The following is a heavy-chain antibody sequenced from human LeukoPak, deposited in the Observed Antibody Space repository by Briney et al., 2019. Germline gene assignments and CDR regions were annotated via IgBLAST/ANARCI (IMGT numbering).Heavy chain of an antibody. CDR1: GFTFSNAW. Sequence: GGSLRLSCAASGFTFSNAWMTWVRQTPGKGLEWVGRIKRKSDGGTTDYAAPVKGRFNISRDDSKNMVYLQMNSLRAEDTAVYYCAKDARGDGGWYGFGGQIFHGMDVWGQGTTVTVSS. CDR2: IKRKSDGGTT. CDR3: AKDARGDGGWYGFGGQIFHGMDV. V-gene: IGHV3-15*01. J-gene: IGHJ6*02. D-gene: IGHD6-19*01.